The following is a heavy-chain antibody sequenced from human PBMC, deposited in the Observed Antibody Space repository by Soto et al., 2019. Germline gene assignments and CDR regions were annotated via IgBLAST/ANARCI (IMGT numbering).Heavy chain of an antibody. D-gene: IGHD2-21*02. J-gene: IGHJ4*02. CDR1: GFTFSSYG. CDR2: ISYDGSNK. CDR3: AKGCQSGADGFDY. Sequence: QVQLVESGGGVVQPGRSLRLSCAASGFTFSSYGMHWVRQAPGKGLEWVAVISYDGSNKYYADSVKGRFTISRDNSKNTLYLQMNSLRAEDTAVYYWAKGCQSGADGFDYWGQGTLVTVSS. V-gene: IGHV3-30*18.